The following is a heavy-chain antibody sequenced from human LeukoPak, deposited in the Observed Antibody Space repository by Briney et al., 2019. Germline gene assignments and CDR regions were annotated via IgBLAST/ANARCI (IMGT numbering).Heavy chain of an antibody. V-gene: IGHV3-30*18. CDR1: GFTFSNYG. CDR2: ISYDGSNK. Sequence: GGSLRLSCSASGFTFSNYGVHWVRQAPGKGLEWVAVISYDGSNKYYADSVKGRFTISRDNSEHTLYLEMNSLRGEDTAMYYCAKDPGYTYGYSFDYWGQGTLVTVSS. CDR3: AKDPGYTYGYSFDY. D-gene: IGHD5-18*01. J-gene: IGHJ4*02.